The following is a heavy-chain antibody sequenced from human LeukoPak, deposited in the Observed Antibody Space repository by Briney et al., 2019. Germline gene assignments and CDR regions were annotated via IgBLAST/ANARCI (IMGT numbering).Heavy chain of an antibody. CDR2: IWFDGSHK. D-gene: IGHD6-6*01. V-gene: IGHV3-33*01. J-gene: IGHJ4*02. Sequence: PGGSLRLSCAASGITVNTNGMHWVRQAPGKGLEWVALIWFDGSHKYYADSVKGRFTISRDNSKNTLYLQMDSLSADDTAVYYCARDREYSSSSSLGYWGQGILVTVSS. CDR3: ARDREYSSSSSLGY. CDR1: GITVNTNG.